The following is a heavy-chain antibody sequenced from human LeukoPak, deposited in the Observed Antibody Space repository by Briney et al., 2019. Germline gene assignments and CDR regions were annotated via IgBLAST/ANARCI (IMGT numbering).Heavy chain of an antibody. V-gene: IGHV1-18*01. CDR3: ARAIQFLLRTGYYGMDV. D-gene: IGHD3-22*01. CDR2: ISAYNGNT. J-gene: IGHJ6*02. Sequence: ASVKVSCKASGYTFTSYGISWVRQAPGQGLEWMGRISAYNGNTYYAQKLQGRVTMTTDTSTSTAYMELRSLRSDDTAVYYCARAIQFLLRTGYYGMDVWGQGTTVTVSS. CDR1: GYTFTSYG.